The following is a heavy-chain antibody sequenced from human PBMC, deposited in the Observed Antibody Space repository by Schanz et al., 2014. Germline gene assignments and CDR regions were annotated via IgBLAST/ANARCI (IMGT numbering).Heavy chain of an antibody. D-gene: IGHD1-26*01. Sequence: QVQLVESGGGVVQPGRSLRLSCAASGFTFSSYGMHWVRQAPGKGLEWVAVIWYDGSNKYYADSVKGRFTISRDNSKNTLFLQMKSLRAEDTAVYYCARDHTTESYYSAGPPIDYWGQGTLLTVSS. J-gene: IGHJ4*02. CDR1: GFTFSSYG. V-gene: IGHV3-33*01. CDR3: ARDHTTESYYSAGPPIDY. CDR2: IWYDGSNK.